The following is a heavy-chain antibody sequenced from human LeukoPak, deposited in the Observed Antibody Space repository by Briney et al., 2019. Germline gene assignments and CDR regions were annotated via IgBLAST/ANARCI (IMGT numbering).Heavy chain of an antibody. D-gene: IGHD2-2*02. CDR3: AKRKSGVVVVPAAILVANPFDP. CDR1: GGSFSGYY. Sequence: PSETLSLTCAVYGGSFSGYYWSWIRQPPGKGLEWIGEINHSGSTNYNPALKSRVTISVDTSKNQFSLTLSSVTAADTAVYYCAKRKSGVVVVPAAILVANPFDPWGQGTPVTVSS. J-gene: IGHJ5*02. V-gene: IGHV4-34*01. CDR2: INHSGST.